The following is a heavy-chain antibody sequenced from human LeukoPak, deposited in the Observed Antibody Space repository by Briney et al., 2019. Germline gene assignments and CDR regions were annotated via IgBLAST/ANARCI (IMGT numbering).Heavy chain of an antibody. CDR2: INHSGST. J-gene: IGHJ6*02. V-gene: IGHV4-34*01. D-gene: IGHD2-2*01. CDR3: ARGPAYCSSTSCLWWRPYGMDV. CDR1: GRSFSGYY. Sequence: PSETLSLTCAVYGRSFSGYYLSWIRQPPGKGLDGIAEINHSGSTNYKPSLKNRFTISIDTSKNQFSLKLSSVTAADTAVYYCARGPAYCSSTSCLWWRPYGMDVWGQGTTVTVSS.